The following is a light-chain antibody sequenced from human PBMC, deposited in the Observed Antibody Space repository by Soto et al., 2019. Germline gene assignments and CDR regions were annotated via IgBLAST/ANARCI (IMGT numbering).Light chain of an antibody. CDR2: DVS. CDR3: CSYGGSYTWV. CDR1: SDDVGGYNF. J-gene: IGLJ3*02. V-gene: IGLV2-11*01. Sequence: QSVLTQPRSVSGSPGQSVTISCTGTSDDVGGYNFVSWYQQHPGKAPTLMIFDVSQRPSGVPDRFSGSKSGNTASLTISGLQADDEADYYCCSYGGSYTWVFGGGTKLTVL.